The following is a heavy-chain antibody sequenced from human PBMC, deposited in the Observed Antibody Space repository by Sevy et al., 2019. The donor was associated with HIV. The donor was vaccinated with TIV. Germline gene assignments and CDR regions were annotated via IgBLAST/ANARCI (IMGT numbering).Heavy chain of an antibody. CDR3: ARDLLGFGGSYRTNNWFDP. J-gene: IGHJ5*02. D-gene: IGHD1-26*01. Sequence: ASVKVSCKASGYTFTSYGISWVRQAPGQGLEWMGWISAYNGNTNYAQKLQGRVTMTTDTSTSTAYRELRSLRSDDTAVYYCARDLLGFGGSYRTNNWFDPWGQGTLVTVSS. CDR1: GYTFTSYG. V-gene: IGHV1-18*01. CDR2: ISAYNGNT.